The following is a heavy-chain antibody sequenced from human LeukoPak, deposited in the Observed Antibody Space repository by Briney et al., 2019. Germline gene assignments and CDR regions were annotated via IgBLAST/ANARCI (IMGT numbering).Heavy chain of an antibody. CDR3: ARGPPYYGSGIIEGPFDY. CDR2: INHSGST. V-gene: IGHV4-34*01. CDR1: GGSFSGYY. D-gene: IGHD3-10*01. Sequence: SETLSLTCAVYGGSFSGYYWSWIRQPPGKGLEWIGEINHSGSTNYNPSLKSRVTISVDTSKNQFSLKLSSVTAADTAVYYCARGPPYYGSGIIEGPFDYWGQGTLVTVSS. J-gene: IGHJ4*01.